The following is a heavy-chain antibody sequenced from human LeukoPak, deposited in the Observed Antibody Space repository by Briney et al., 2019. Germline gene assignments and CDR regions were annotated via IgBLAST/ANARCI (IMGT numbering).Heavy chain of an antibody. V-gene: IGHV3-23*01. CDR1: GFTFSSAW. Sequence: GGSLRLSCAASGFTFSSAWMNWVRQAPEKGLEWISTISDNGGETYYADSVKGRFAISRDNSKNTLFLQMNSLRAEDSAVYYCATDRERDPSVYYLVGGQGTLITVSS. CDR3: ATDRERDPSVYYLV. D-gene: IGHD3-22*01. J-gene: IGHJ4*02. CDR2: ISDNGGET.